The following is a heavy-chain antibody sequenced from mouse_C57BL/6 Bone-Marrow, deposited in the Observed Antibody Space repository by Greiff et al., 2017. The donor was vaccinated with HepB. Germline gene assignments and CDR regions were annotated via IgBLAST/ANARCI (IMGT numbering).Heavy chain of an antibody. D-gene: IGHD1-1*01. Sequence: ESGGDLVKPGGSLKLSCAASGFTFSSYGMSWVRQTPDKRLEWVATISSGGSYTYYPDSVKGRFTISRDNAKNTLYLQMSSLKSEDTAMYYCARRDYYGSSYAWFAYWGQGTLVTVSA. V-gene: IGHV5-6*02. CDR2: ISSGGSYT. J-gene: IGHJ3*01. CDR1: GFTFSSYG. CDR3: ARRDYYGSSYAWFAY.